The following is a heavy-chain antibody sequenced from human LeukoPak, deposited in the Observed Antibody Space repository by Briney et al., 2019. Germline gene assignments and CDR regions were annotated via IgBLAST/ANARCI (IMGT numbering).Heavy chain of an antibody. CDR2: ISGDGGST. J-gene: IGHJ4*02. CDR1: GFTFDDYA. D-gene: IGHD3-3*01. V-gene: IGHV3-43*02. CDR3: AKVEYDFWSGPYDY. Sequence: GGSLRLSCAASGFTFDDYAMHWVRQAPGKGLEWVSLISGDGGSTYYADSVKGRFTISRDSSKNSLYLQMNSLRTEDNALYYCAKVEYDFWSGPYDYWGQGTLLTVSS.